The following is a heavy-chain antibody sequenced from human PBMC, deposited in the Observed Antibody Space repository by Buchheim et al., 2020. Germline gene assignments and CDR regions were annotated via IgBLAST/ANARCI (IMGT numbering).Heavy chain of an antibody. Sequence: QVQLQESGPGLVEPSGTLSLTCAVSGVSISSSNWCSWSRQPPGKGLEWIGEIHHSGKISYNPSLKSRVTISLDKSKNQFSLKLSSVIAADTAVYYCARRVAGSSSVDYWGQGIL. J-gene: IGHJ4*02. CDR3: ARRVAGSSSVDY. D-gene: IGHD6-6*01. CDR1: GVSISSSNW. CDR2: IHHSGKI. V-gene: IGHV4-4*02.